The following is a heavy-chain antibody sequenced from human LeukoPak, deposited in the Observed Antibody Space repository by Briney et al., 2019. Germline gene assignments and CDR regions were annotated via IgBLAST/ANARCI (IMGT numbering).Heavy chain of an antibody. CDR2: IYYTGST. J-gene: IGHJ4*02. Sequence: SETLSLTCTVSGGSLSSYYWTWLRQPPGKGLEWIGYIYYTGSTSYNPSLKSRVTISVQTSKNQFSLKLSSVTAADTAVYYCARSELLWFGGVNSGFDYWGQGTLVTVSS. CDR1: GGSLSSYY. CDR3: ARSELLWFGGVNSGFDY. D-gene: IGHD3-10*01. V-gene: IGHV4-59*01.